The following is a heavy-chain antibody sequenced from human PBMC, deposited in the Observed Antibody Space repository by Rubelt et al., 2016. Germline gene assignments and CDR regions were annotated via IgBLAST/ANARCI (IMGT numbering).Heavy chain of an antibody. D-gene: IGHD2-2*01. J-gene: IGHJ5*02. V-gene: IGHV4-34*01. CDR1: GGSFSGYY. CDR2: INHSEST. Sequence: QVQLQQWGAGLLKPSETLSLTCAVYGGSFSGYYWSWIRQPPGKGLEWIGEINHSESTNYNPSLCLLSALAVARSNIQFSLRRVSVTAADTAVYYCARGHIVVVPAASPFDPWGQGTLVTVSS. CDR3: ARGHIVVVPAASPFDP.